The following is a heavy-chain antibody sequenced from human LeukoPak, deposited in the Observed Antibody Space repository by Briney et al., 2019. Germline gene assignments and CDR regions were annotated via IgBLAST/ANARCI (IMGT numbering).Heavy chain of an antibody. CDR1: GYTFTGYY. CDR3: ARQGYDSSGYYFDY. J-gene: IGHJ4*02. CDR2: INPNSGGT. V-gene: IGHV1-2*02. Sequence: GASVKVSCKASGYTFTGYYMHWVRQAPGQGLEWMGWINPNSGGTNYAQKFQGRVTITRDTSISTAYMELSRLRSDDTAVYYCARQGYDSSGYYFDYWGQGTLVTVSS. D-gene: IGHD3-22*01.